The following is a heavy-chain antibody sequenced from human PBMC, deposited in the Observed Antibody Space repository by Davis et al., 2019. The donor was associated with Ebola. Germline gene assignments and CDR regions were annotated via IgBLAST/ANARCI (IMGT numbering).Heavy chain of an antibody. V-gene: IGHV1-2*02. CDR1: GYTFTGYY. CDR3: ARDPRKIGGVIVRDYWYFDL. D-gene: IGHD3-16*02. CDR2: INPNSGGT. Sequence: ASVKVSCKASGYTFTGYYMHWVRQAPGQGLEWMGWINPNSGGTNYAQKFQGRVTMTRDTSISTAYMELSRLRSDDTAVYYCARDPRKIGGVIVRDYWYFDLWGRGTLVTVSS. J-gene: IGHJ2*01.